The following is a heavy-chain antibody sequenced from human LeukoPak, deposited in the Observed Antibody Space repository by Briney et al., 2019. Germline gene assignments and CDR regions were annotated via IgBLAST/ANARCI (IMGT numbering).Heavy chain of an antibody. J-gene: IGHJ4*02. CDR2: IDTDGSTT. Sequence: GGSLRLSCAASGFTLSSYWMHWVRQAPGKGLVGVSRIDTDGSTTSYADSVKDRFTISRDNAKNTLYLQMNSLRAEDAAVYYCVRGNDYGGPHYWGQGTLVTVSS. V-gene: IGHV3-74*01. D-gene: IGHD4-23*01. CDR1: GFTLSSYW. CDR3: VRGNDYGGPHY.